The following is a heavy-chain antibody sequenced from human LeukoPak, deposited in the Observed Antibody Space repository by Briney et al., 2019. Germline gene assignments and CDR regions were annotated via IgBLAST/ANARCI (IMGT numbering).Heavy chain of an antibody. V-gene: IGHV4-30-4*08. D-gene: IGHD6-6*01. CDR3: AREGHSSSSGY. CDR2: IYYSGST. J-gene: IGHJ4*02. CDR1: GGSISSGDYY. Sequence: SETLSLTCTVSGGSISSGDYYWSWTRQPPGKGLEWIGYIYYSGSTYYNPSLKSRVTISVDTSKNQFSLKLSSVTAADTAVYYCAREGHSSSSGYWGQGTLVTVSS.